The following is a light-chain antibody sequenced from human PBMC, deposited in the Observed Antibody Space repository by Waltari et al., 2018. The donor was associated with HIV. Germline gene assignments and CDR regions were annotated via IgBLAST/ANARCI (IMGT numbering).Light chain of an antibody. J-gene: IGLJ2*01. Sequence: SSELTQDPAVSVALGQTARITCQGDSISSNSANWYLQKPGQAPLSVIYDKNNRPSGIPDRFSGSSSGNAASLTITGAQAEDEADYYCNSRDSSGHVIFGGGTKLTVL. CDR1: SISSNS. V-gene: IGLV3-19*01. CDR3: NSRDSSGHVI. CDR2: DKN.